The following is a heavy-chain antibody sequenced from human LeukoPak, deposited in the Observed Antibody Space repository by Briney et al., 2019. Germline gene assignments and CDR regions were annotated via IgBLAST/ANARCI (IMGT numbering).Heavy chain of an antibody. CDR3: VRGYSFGPYGMDV. Sequence: PGGSLRLSCSASGFPFSSYAMHWVCQAPGKGLEYVSAISDSGGSTYYADSVKGRFTISRDNSKNTLYLQMSSPRAEDTAVYFCVRGYSFGPYGMDVWGQGTTVTVSS. CDR1: GFPFSSYA. J-gene: IGHJ6*02. CDR2: ISDSGGST. D-gene: IGHD2-15*01. V-gene: IGHV3-64D*09.